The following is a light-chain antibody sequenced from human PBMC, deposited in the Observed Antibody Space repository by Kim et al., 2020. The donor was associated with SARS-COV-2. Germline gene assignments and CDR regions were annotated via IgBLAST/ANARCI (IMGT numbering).Light chain of an antibody. CDR3: QQRNSWPPAVT. Sequence: PGERPPLSCRASQNIDTYLAWYQQRPGQAPRLLVYDASNRATGVPDRFSGSGSGTDFTLTISSLEPEDFSLYYCQQRNSWPPAVTFGGGTKVDIK. CDR2: DAS. J-gene: IGKJ4*01. V-gene: IGKV3-11*01. CDR1: QNIDTY.